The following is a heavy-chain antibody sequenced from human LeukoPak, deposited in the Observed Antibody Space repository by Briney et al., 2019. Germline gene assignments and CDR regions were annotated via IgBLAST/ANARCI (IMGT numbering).Heavy chain of an antibody. Sequence: ASVTVSCKVSGYTLTELSMHWVRQAPGKGLEWMGGFDPEDGETIYAQKSQGRVTMTEDTSTDTAYMELSSLRSEDTAVYYCATGIPGATAPRYYYYYMDVWGKGTTVTVSS. D-gene: IGHD6-25*01. CDR3: ATGIPGATAPRYYYYYMDV. V-gene: IGHV1-24*01. CDR2: FDPEDGET. CDR1: GYTLTELS. J-gene: IGHJ6*03.